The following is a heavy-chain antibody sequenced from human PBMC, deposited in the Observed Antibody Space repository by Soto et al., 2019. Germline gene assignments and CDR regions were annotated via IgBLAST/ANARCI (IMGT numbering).Heavy chain of an antibody. J-gene: IGHJ2*01. CDR2: IYYSGST. CDR3: ARTQGSGPNWYFDL. Sequence: QVQLQESGPGLVKPSETLSLTCTVSGGSISSYYWSWIRQPPGKGLEWIGYIYYSGSTNYNPSLKSRVTIPVDTSKTQSSLKLSSVTAADTAVYYCARTQGSGPNWYFDLWGRGTLVTVSS. V-gene: IGHV4-59*08. CDR1: GGSISSYY.